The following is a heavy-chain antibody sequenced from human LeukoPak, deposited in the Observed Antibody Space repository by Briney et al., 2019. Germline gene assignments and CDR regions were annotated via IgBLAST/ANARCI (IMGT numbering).Heavy chain of an antibody. CDR1: GGSFSGYY. J-gene: IGHJ4*02. Sequence: SETLSLTCAVYGGSFSGYYWNWIRQPPGKGLEWIGSIYYSGSTYYNPSLKSRVTISVDTSKNQFSLKLSSVTAADTAVYYCARHFGIAAAGTGGPGGSDYWGQGTLVTVSS. V-gene: IGHV4-34*01. CDR2: IYYSGST. CDR3: ARHFGIAAAGTGGPGGSDY. D-gene: IGHD6-13*01.